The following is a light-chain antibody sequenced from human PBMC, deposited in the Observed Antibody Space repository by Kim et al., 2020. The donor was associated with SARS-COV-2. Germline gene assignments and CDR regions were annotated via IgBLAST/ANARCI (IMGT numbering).Light chain of an antibody. Sequence: DIQLTPSPSSVSASVGDRVTITCRASQGIQNWLIWYQQKPGKAPMLLIYDESTLERGVPPRFSGSGSGTDVSLTISSLQPEDFATYFCQQGSSFHRTFGGGTKVDIK. CDR1: QGIQNW. CDR3: QQGSSFHRT. V-gene: IGKV1-12*01. J-gene: IGKJ4*01. CDR2: DES.